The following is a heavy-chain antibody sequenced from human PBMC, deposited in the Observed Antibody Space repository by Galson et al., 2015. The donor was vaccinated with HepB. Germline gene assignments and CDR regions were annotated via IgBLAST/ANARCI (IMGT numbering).Heavy chain of an antibody. CDR2: INAGNGNT. D-gene: IGHD2-21*02. Sequence: SVKASCKASGYTFTSYAIHWVRQAPGQRLEWMGWINAGNGNTEYSQKFQDRVTIMRDTSANTAYMELDSLTSEDTAVYYCARDSDHFDYWGQGTLVTVSS. CDR1: GYTFTSYA. CDR3: ARDSDHFDY. V-gene: IGHV1-3*01. J-gene: IGHJ4*02.